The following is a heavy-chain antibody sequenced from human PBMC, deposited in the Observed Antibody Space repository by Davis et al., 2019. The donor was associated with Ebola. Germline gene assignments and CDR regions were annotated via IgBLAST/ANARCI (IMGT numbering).Heavy chain of an antibody. J-gene: IGHJ3*01. CDR3: AKGELATISSGCFDV. CDR1: GFPFKYYA. CDR2: ISGDTHTT. D-gene: IGHD5-24*01. V-gene: IGHV3-23*01. Sequence: GESLKISCAASGFPFKYYAMTWVRQAPGMGLEWVSSISGDTHTTYYADSVKGRFTISRDNSRNTLSLQVNNLKAEDTAVYYCAKGELATISSGCFDVWGQGTLITVAS.